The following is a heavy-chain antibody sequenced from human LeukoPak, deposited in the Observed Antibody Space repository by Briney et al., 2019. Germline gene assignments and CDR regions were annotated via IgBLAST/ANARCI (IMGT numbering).Heavy chain of an antibody. CDR1: GGSIGSGSYY. CDR3: ARDQPASNWNYYNYYGKDV. D-gene: IGHD1-20*01. Sequence: SQTLSLTCTVSGGSIGSGSYYWSWIRQPAGTGLEWIGRIYTSGSTNYNPSLKSRVTISVDTSENQFSLKLSSVTAADTAVYYCARDQPASNWNYYNYYGKDVWGQGTTVTVSS. V-gene: IGHV4-61*02. J-gene: IGHJ6*02. CDR2: IYTSGST.